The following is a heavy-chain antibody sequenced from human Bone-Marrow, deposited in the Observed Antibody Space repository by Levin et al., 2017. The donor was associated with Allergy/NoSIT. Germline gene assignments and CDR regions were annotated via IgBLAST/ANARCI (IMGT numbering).Heavy chain of an antibody. CDR2: ITSNSGSL. J-gene: IGHJ4*02. CDR3: AKDAENFYLGRSYFEN. V-gene: IGHV3-9*01. D-gene: IGHD1-7*01. CDR1: GFTFDDYA. Sequence: GGSLRLSCAASGFTFDDYAMHWVRQAPGKGLEWVSSITSNSGSLGYADSVKGRFTISRDNAKNSLYLQMHSLRVEDTALYYCAKDAENFYLGRSYFENWGQGTLVSVSS.